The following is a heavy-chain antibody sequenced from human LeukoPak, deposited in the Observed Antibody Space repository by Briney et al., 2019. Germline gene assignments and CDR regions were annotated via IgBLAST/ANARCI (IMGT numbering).Heavy chain of an antibody. V-gene: IGHV5-51*01. CDR1: GYSFSSYW. CDR2: IYPGDSDT. J-gene: IGHJ6*03. Sequence: GESLKISCKGSGYSFSSYWIAWVRQMPGKGLGWMGIIYPGDSDTRYSPSFQGQVTISADKSINIVYLQWSSLKASDTAMYYCXXXXXYVDVXXKXTTVTV. CDR3: XXXXXYVDV.